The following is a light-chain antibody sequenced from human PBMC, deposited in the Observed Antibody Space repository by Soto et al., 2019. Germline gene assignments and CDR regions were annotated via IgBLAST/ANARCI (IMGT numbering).Light chain of an antibody. Sequence: SVLTQPPSVSGAPGQRVTISCTGSSSNIGAGYDVHWYQQLPGTAPKLLIYGNSNRPSGVPDRFSGSKSGTSASLAITGLQAEDEADYYCQSYDSSLRAGVFGTGTKLTVL. J-gene: IGLJ1*01. CDR3: QSYDSSLRAGV. CDR2: GNS. CDR1: SSNIGAGYD. V-gene: IGLV1-40*01.